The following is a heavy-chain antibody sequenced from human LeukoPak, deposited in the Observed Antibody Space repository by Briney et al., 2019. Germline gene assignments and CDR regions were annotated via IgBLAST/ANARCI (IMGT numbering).Heavy chain of an antibody. D-gene: IGHD3-10*01. V-gene: IGHV4-34*01. Sequence: SETLSLTCAVYGGSFSGYYWSWIRQPPGKGLEWIGGINHSGSTNYNPSLKSRVTISVDTSKNQFSLKLSSVTAADTAVYYCARPMPTILWFGERSGMDVWGQGTTVTVSS. CDR3: ARPMPTILWFGERSGMDV. J-gene: IGHJ6*02. CDR2: INHSGST. CDR1: GGSFSGYY.